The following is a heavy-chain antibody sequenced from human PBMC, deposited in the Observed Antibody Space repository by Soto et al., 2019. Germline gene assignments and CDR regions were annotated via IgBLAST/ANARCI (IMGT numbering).Heavy chain of an antibody. CDR1: GFSVSNTY. V-gene: IGHV3-53*01. CDR2: IYRGRAT. J-gene: IGHJ3*02. Sequence: PGGSLRLSCAVSGFSVSNTYMSWVRQAPGKGLEWISVIYRGRATYYADSVKGRFTISRDDSRNTVYLQMNSLTTEDTAVYFCARDRSDSSRADSCDIWGQGTMVAVSS. D-gene: IGHD6-25*01. CDR3: ARDRSDSSRADSCDI.